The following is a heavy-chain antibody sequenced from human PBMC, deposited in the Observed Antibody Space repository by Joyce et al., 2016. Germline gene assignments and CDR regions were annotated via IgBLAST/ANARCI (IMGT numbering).Heavy chain of an antibody. V-gene: IGHV1-8*03. J-gene: IGHJ4*02. CDR3: ARNKYGTGTFEN. D-gene: IGHD3-10*01. CDR2: MTTNSGDT. CDR1: GYTFTSYD. Sequence: QVPLVQSGTEVKKPGASVKVSCRTSGYTFTSYDINWVRQPTGQGLEWMGWMTTNSGDTGYAQKFQGRINITRDTSISTAYMELSSLTSEDSAVYYCARNKYGTGTFENWGQGTVVTVSS.